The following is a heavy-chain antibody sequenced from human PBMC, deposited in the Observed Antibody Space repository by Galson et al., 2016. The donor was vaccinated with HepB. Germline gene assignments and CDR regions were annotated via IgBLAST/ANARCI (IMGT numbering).Heavy chain of an antibody. CDR1: GFTFSNYG. V-gene: IGHV3-33*01. CDR3: ARDGPPIYGSGPYYFGY. CDR2: IWYDGNNK. D-gene: IGHD3-10*01. Sequence: SLRLSCAASGFTFSNYGMHWVRQAPGKGLEWVAVIWYDGNNKYYADSVKGRFTISRDNSKNTLYLQVNSLRAEDTAVFYCARDGPPIYGSGPYYFGYWGQGTLVTVSS. J-gene: IGHJ4*02.